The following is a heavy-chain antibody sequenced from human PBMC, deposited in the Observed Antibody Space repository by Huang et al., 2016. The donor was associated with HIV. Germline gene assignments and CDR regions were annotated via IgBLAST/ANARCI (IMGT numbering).Heavy chain of an antibody. J-gene: IGHJ2*01. Sequence: QVQLVQSGGEVKRPGSSVNVSCKASGDNFNTYPIAWVRQAPGQGPEWMGGIIPLFQEKYYAQKFQDRVTFTTDGSRTTGYMELTNLRSEDTAVYYCATPHHFDSSGYYWFFDLWGRGTLVTVSS. CDR3: ATPHHFDSSGYYWFFDL. V-gene: IGHV1-69*05. D-gene: IGHD3-22*01. CDR1: GDNFNTYP. CDR2: IIPLFQEK.